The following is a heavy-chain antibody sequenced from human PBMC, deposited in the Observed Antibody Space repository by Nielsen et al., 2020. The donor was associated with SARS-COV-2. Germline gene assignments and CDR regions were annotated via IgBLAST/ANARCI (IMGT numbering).Heavy chain of an antibody. J-gene: IGHJ6*02. V-gene: IGHV4-39*01. Sequence: SETLSLTCTVSGGSISSSSYYWGWIRQPPGKGLEWIGSIYYSGSTYYNPSLKSRVTISVDTSKNQFSLKLSSVTAADTAVYYCARSAYDILTGPPPYGMDVWGQGTTVTVSS. CDR2: IYYSGST. CDR1: GGSISSSSYY. CDR3: ARSAYDILTGPPPYGMDV. D-gene: IGHD3-9*01.